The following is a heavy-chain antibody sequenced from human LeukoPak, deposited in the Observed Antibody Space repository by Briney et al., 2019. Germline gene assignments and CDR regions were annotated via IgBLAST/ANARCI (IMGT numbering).Heavy chain of an antibody. CDR1: GFTFSISS. D-gene: IGHD4-17*01. CDR2: ITSSSSAI. CDR3: ARDYAYAFNI. Sequence: GGSLRLSCAASGFTFSISSMNWVRQAPGKGLEWVSHITSSSSAIYYADSVKGRFTISRDNAKNSLYLQMNSLRDEDTAVYYCARDYAYAFNIWGQGTMVTVSS. V-gene: IGHV3-48*02. J-gene: IGHJ3*02.